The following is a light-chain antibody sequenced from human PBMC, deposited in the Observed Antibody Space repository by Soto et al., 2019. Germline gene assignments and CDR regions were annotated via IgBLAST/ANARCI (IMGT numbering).Light chain of an antibody. CDR3: SSYAGTNRV. CDR1: SSDVGANNY. CDR2: EVT. V-gene: IGLV2-8*01. Sequence: QSVLTQPPSASGSPGQSVTISCTGTSSDVGANNYVSWYQQHPGKAPKLMIYEVTKRPSGVPDRFSGSKSGNTASLTVSGLQAEDEADSYCSSYAGTNRVFGTGTKLTVL. J-gene: IGLJ1*01.